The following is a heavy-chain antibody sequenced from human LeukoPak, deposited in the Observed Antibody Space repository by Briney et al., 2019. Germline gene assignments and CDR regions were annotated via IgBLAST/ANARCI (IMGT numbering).Heavy chain of an antibody. CDR2: IYYSGST. V-gene: IGHV4-59*08. CDR1: GGSISSYY. D-gene: IGHD4-17*01. Sequence: SETLSLTCTVPGGSISSYYWSWIRQPPGKGLEWIGYIYYSGSTNYNPSLKSRVTISVDTSKNQFSLKLSSVTAADTAVYYCARQGYGDYYDYWGQGTLVTVSS. CDR3: ARQGYGDYYDY. J-gene: IGHJ4*02.